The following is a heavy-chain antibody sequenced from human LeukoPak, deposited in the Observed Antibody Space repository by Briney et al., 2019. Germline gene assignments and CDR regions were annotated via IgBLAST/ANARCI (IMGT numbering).Heavy chain of an antibody. CDR2: IYPGDSDT. Sequence: GESLKISCKGSGYSFTSYWIGWVRQMPGKGLEWMGIIYPGDSDTRYSPSFQGQVTISADKSISTAYLQWSSLKASDTAMYYRARHKAGSSWMASLDIWGQGTMVTVSS. J-gene: IGHJ3*02. CDR3: ARHKAGSSWMASLDI. D-gene: IGHD6-13*01. CDR1: GYSFTSYW. V-gene: IGHV5-51*01.